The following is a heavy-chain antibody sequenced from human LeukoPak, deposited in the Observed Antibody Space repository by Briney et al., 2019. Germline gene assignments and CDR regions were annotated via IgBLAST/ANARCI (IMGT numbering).Heavy chain of an antibody. CDR2: IYYSGST. J-gene: IGHJ4*02. Sequence: SETLSLTCTVSGGSINNYYWGWIRQPAGKGLEWIGYIYYSGSTNYNPSLKSRVTISVDTSKNQFSLKLSSVTAADTAVYYCAREVSSSASFDYWGQGTLVTVSS. V-gene: IGHV4-59*01. CDR3: AREVSSSASFDY. D-gene: IGHD6-6*01. CDR1: GGSINNYY.